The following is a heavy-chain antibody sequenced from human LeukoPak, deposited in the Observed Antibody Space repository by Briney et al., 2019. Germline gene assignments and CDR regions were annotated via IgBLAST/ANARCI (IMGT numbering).Heavy chain of an antibody. Sequence: PGGSLRLACAASGFTFSSYGMHWVRQAPGKGLEWVAVIWYDGSNKYYADSVKGRFTISRDNSKNTLYLQMNSLRAEDTAVYYCAKGPLLWFGELIYTFDYWGQGTLVTVSS. V-gene: IGHV3-30*02. CDR1: GFTFSSYG. CDR2: IWYDGSNK. D-gene: IGHD3-10*01. CDR3: AKGPLLWFGELIYTFDY. J-gene: IGHJ4*02.